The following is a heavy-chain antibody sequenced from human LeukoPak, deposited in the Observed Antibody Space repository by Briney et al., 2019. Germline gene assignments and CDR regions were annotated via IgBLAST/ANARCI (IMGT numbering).Heavy chain of an antibody. CDR1: GFTLSSNY. CDR3: ARTRGYSYGYFDY. Sequence: GGSLRLSCAASGFTLSSNYMSWVRQAPGKGLEWVSVIYSGGSTYYADSVKGRFTISRDNSKNTLYLQMNSLRAEDTAVYYCARTRGYSYGYFDYWGQGTLVTVSS. D-gene: IGHD5-18*01. J-gene: IGHJ4*02. CDR2: IYSGGST. V-gene: IGHV3-53*01.